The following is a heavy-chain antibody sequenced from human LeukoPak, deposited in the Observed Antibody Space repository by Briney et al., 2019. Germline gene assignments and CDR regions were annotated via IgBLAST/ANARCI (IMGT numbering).Heavy chain of an antibody. V-gene: IGHV3-23*01. Sequence: GGSLRLSCAASGFTFSSYTMSWVRQAPGKGLEWVSAISGSGGSTYHADSVKGRFTISRDNSKNTLYLQMNSLRAEDTAVYYCAKAFPIAVAGPGYYFDYWGQGTLVTVSS. J-gene: IGHJ4*02. CDR2: ISGSGGST. CDR3: AKAFPIAVAGPGYYFDY. CDR1: GFTFSSYT. D-gene: IGHD6-19*01.